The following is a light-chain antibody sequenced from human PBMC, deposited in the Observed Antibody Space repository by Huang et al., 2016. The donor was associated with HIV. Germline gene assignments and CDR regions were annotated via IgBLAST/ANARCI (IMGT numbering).Light chain of an antibody. Sequence: DIQMTQSPSSLSASVGDRVTITCQARQDISNYLNWYQQKPGRAPKRLIYDASNLETGVPSRFSGSGSGTEFSFTISSLQPEDVATYYCQQYDDLPLAFGGGTKVEIK. CDR2: DAS. J-gene: IGKJ4*01. V-gene: IGKV1-33*01. CDR3: QQYDDLPLA. CDR1: QDISNY.